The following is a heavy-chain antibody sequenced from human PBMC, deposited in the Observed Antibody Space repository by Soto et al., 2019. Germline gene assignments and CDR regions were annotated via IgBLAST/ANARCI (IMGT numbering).Heavy chain of an antibody. D-gene: IGHD1-26*01. CDR3: TRLVEWGPGDNFEY. Sequence: EVQLVESGGGLVQPGGSLKLSCAASGFTFSGSSVHWVRQASGKGLEWVGRIRSKADSYATAYAVSVTGRFTISRDDSKNTAYLQMNSLRTEDTAVYYCTRLVEWGPGDNFEYWGQGTLVTVSS. CDR2: IRSKADSYAT. V-gene: IGHV3-73*02. CDR1: GFTFSGSS. J-gene: IGHJ4*02.